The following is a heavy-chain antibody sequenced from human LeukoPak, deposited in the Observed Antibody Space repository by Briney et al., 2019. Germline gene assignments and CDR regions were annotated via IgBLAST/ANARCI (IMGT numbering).Heavy chain of an antibody. V-gene: IGHV3-23*01. J-gene: IGHJ4*02. CDR3: AKGGIVATMWVSEKIDY. CDR1: GFTFSSYA. CDR2: ISGSGGST. Sequence: GGSLTLSCAASGFTFSSYAMSWVRQAPGKGLEGVSAISGSGGSTYYADSVKGRFTISRDNSKNTLYLQMNSLRAEDTAVYYCAKGGIVATMWVSEKIDYWGQGTLVTVSS. D-gene: IGHD5-12*01.